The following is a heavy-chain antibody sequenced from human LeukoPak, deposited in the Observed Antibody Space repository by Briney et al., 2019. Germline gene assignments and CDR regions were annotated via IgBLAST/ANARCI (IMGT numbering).Heavy chain of an antibody. J-gene: IGHJ3*02. CDR2: IIPIFGTA. Sequence: SVKVSCKASGGTFSSYAISWVRQAPGQGLEWMGRIIPIFGTANYAQKFQGRVTITTDESTSTAYMELSSLRSEDTAVYYCTTGRDDVYYDFWSGSKGPHDAFDIWGQGTMVTVSS. CDR3: TTGRDDVYYDFWSGSKGPHDAFDI. CDR1: GGTFSSYA. V-gene: IGHV1-69*05. D-gene: IGHD3-3*01.